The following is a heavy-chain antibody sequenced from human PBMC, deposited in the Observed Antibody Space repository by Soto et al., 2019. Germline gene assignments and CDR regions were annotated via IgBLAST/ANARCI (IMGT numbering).Heavy chain of an antibody. D-gene: IGHD5-18*01. V-gene: IGHV3-30-3*01. J-gene: IGHJ4*02. Sequence: QVQLVESGGGVVQAGRSLRLSCAASGFSFSNYAMNWARQAPGKGLEWVAAISYDGSENFYADSLKGRFTISRDNSKNTQYLQMDSLRPEDTAVYFCARGRYKGWGDLDCWGQGTLVAVSS. CDR2: ISYDGSEN. CDR3: ARGRYKGWGDLDC. CDR1: GFSFSNYA.